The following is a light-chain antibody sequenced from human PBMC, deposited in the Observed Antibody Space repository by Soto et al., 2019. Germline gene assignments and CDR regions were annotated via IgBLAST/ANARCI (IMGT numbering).Light chain of an antibody. CDR3: LLSYSGALVV. CDR2: DTS. Sequence: QAVVTQEPSLTVSPGGTVTLTCGSSTGAVTSGHYPYWFQQKPGQAPRTLIYDTSNKHSWTPARFSGSLLGGKAALTLSGAQPEDEAEYHCLLSYSGALVVFGGGTKVTV. CDR1: TGAVTSGHY. J-gene: IGLJ2*01. V-gene: IGLV7-46*01.